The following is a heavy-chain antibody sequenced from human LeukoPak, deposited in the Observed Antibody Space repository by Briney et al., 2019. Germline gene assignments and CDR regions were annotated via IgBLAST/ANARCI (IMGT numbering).Heavy chain of an antibody. D-gene: IGHD4-17*01. Sequence: PSETLSLTCTVSGGSISSGDYYWSWIRQPPGKGLEWIGYIYYSGSTYYNPSLKSRVTISVDTSKNQFSLKLSSVTAADMAVYYCARITVTTCHYYYGMDVWGQGTTVTVSS. V-gene: IGHV4-30-4*01. CDR1: GGSISSGDYY. CDR3: ARITVTTCHYYYGMDV. J-gene: IGHJ6*02. CDR2: IYYSGST.